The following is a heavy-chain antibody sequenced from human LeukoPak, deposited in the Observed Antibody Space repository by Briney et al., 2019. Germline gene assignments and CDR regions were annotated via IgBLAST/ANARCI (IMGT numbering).Heavy chain of an antibody. J-gene: IGHJ1*01. CDR2: ITPNADRT. D-gene: IGHD3-22*01. V-gene: IGHV3-23*01. CDR1: GFTFGSYG. CDR3: AIMHGYYDGSGYWVQ. Sequence: GESLRLSCAASGFTFGSYGMSWVRQAPGKGLEWVSFITPNADRTSYADSVEGRFTISRDNTRNTVYMQMNSLRDEDTAVYYCAIMHGYYDGSGYWVQWGQGTLVTVSS.